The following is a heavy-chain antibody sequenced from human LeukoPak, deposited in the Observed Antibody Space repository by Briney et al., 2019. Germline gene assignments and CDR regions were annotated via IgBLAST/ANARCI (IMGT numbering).Heavy chain of an antibody. CDR1: GFTFAGYW. D-gene: IGHD1-26*01. CDR2: IKQDASEE. J-gene: IGHJ4*02. V-gene: IGHV3-7*01. CDR3: VRDRGRASVDY. Sequence: PGGPLRLSCAASGFTFAGYWISWVRQAPGKGLEWVANIKQDASEEYYVDSVKGRFTISRDNAKNSLYLQMNSLRAEDTAVYYCVRDRGRASVDYWGQGTLVTVSS.